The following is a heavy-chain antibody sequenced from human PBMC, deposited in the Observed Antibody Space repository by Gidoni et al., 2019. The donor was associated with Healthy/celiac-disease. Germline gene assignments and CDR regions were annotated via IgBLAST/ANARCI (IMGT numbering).Heavy chain of an antibody. J-gene: IGHJ5*02. D-gene: IGHD2-15*01. Sequence: QVQLVQSGAEVKKPGASVKVSCKASGYTFTSYYMHWVRQAPGQGLEWMGIINPSGGSTSYAQKFQGRVTMTRDTSTSTVYMELSSLRSEDTAVYYCARAQEGYCSGGSCYNAVWFDPWGQGTLVTVSS. CDR2: INPSGGST. CDR1: GYTFTSYY. V-gene: IGHV1-46*01. CDR3: ARAQEGYCSGGSCYNAVWFDP.